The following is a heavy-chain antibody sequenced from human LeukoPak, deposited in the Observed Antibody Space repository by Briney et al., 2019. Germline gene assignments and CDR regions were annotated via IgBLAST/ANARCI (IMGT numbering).Heavy chain of an antibody. CDR3: ARGRGGSYYGSWFDP. CDR2: IIPIFGTA. V-gene: IGHV1-69*06. D-gene: IGHD1-26*01. CDR1: GGTFSSYA. Sequence: VASVKVSCKASGGTFSSYAISWVRQAPGQGLEWMGGIIPIFGTANYAQRFQGRVTITADKSTSTAYMELSSLRSEDTAVYYCARGRGGSYYGSWFDPWGQGTLVTVSS. J-gene: IGHJ5*02.